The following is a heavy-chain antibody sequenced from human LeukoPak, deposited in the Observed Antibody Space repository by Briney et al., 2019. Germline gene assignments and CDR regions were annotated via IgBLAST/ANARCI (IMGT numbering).Heavy chain of an antibody. V-gene: IGHV1-18*01. D-gene: IGHD3-3*01. Sequence: ASVKVSCKASGCTFTSDGISWVRQAPGQGLEWLGWISAYNGNTDYAQKLQGRVTMTTDTSTSTAYMELRSLRSDDTAVYYCARVKGGRLLRFLEWSTNYYYYGMDVWGQGTTVTVSS. CDR1: GCTFTSDG. CDR3: ARVKGGRLLRFLEWSTNYYYYGMDV. J-gene: IGHJ6*02. CDR2: ISAYNGNT.